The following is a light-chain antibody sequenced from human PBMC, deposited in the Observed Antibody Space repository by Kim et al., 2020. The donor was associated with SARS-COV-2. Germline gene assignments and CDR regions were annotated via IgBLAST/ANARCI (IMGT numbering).Light chain of an antibody. V-gene: IGKV3-15*01. CDR2: GAS. CDR1: QSANSN. J-gene: IGKJ4*01. Sequence: VSPGERATLSCRATQSANSNLAWYQQKPGQAPRLLIYGASTRATDIPARFSGSGSGPDFTLTISCLQSEDFAVYYCQQYDKWPLTFGGGTKVDIK. CDR3: QQYDKWPLT.